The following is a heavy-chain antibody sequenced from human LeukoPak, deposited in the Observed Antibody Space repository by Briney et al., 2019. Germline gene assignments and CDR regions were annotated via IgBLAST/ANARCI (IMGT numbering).Heavy chain of an antibody. CDR3: ARDYYDSSGPSQLWYFDL. D-gene: IGHD3-22*01. J-gene: IGHJ2*01. V-gene: IGHV4-61*08. CDR1: GGSISSGDYY. Sequence: PSQTLSLTCTVSGGSISSGDYYWSWIRQPPGKGLEWIGYIYYSGSTNYNPSLKSRVTISVDTSKNQFPLKLSSVTAADTAVYYCARDYYDSSGPSQLWYFDLWGRGTLVTVSS. CDR2: IYYSGST.